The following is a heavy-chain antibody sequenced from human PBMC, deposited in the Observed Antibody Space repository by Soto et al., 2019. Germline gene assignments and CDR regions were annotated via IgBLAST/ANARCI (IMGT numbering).Heavy chain of an antibody. CDR2: INPSGGST. J-gene: IGHJ6*03. D-gene: IGHD2-2*01. CDR1: GYTFTSYY. Sequence: ASVKVSCKASGYTFTSYYMHWVRQAPGQGLEWIGIINPSGGSTSYAQKFQGRVTMTRDTSTSTVYMELSSLRSEDTAVYYCARDTTLVPITAAAPNPYYIDVWGNGTTIT. CDR3: ARDTTLVPITAAAPNPYYIDV. V-gene: IGHV1-46*03.